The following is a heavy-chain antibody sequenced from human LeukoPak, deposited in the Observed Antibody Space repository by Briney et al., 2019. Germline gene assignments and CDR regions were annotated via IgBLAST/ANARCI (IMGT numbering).Heavy chain of an antibody. Sequence: ASVTVSCKASGYTFTGYYMHWVRQAPGQGLEWMGWINPNSGGTNYAQKFQGRVTMTRDTSISTAYMELSRLRSDDTAVYYCARDQSDSSSAGIDYWGQGTLVTVSS. V-gene: IGHV1-2*02. D-gene: IGHD6-6*01. CDR1: GYTFTGYY. J-gene: IGHJ4*02. CDR2: INPNSGGT. CDR3: ARDQSDSSSAGIDY.